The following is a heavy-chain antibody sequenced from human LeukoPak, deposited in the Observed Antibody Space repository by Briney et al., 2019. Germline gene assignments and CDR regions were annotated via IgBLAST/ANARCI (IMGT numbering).Heavy chain of an antibody. CDR3: AELGITMIGGV. CDR2: ISSSGSTI. V-gene: IGHV3-48*03. J-gene: IGHJ6*04. D-gene: IGHD3-10*02. CDR1: GFIFGDYA. Sequence: GGSLRLSCKASGFIFGDYAMNWVRQAPGKGLEWVSYISSSGSTIYYADSVKGRFTISRDNAKNSLYLQMNSLRAEDTAVYYCAELGITMIGGVWGKGTTVTISS.